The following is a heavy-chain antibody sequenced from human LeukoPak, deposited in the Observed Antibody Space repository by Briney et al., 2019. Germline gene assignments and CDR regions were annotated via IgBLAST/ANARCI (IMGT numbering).Heavy chain of an antibody. CDR3: ARHITIFGVVVRSGAFDI. V-gene: IGHV1-18*01. CDR1: GGTFSSYA. D-gene: IGHD3-3*01. CDR2: ISAYNGNT. Sequence: ASVKVSCKASGGTFSSYAISWVRQAPGQGLEWMGWISAYNGNTNYAQKLQGRVTMTTDTSTSTAYMELRSLRSDDTAVYYCARHITIFGVVVRSGAFDIWGQGTMVTVSS. J-gene: IGHJ3*02.